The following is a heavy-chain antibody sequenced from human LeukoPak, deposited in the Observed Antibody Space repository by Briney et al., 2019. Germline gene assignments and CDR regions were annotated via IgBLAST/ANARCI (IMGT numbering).Heavy chain of an antibody. V-gene: IGHV4-30-2*05. CDR1: GGSISSGGYY. CDR3: ARDWASSGSNQVDY. D-gene: IGHD3-22*01. J-gene: IGHJ4*02. Sequence: PSETLSLTCTVSGGSISSGGYYWSWIRQPPGKGLEWIGNIYQSGSTYYNPSLKSRVTISVDTSKNQFSLKLSSVTAADTAVYYCARDWASSGSNQVDYWGQGTLVTVSS. CDR2: IYQSGST.